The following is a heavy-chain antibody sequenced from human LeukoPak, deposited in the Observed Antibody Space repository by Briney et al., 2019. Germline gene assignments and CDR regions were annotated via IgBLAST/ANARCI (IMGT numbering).Heavy chain of an antibody. D-gene: IGHD3-10*01. CDR1: GGSISSGDYY. V-gene: IGHV4-30-4*08. CDR2: IYYSGST. CDR3: ARGYYGSATAAPTN. Sequence: SETLSLTCTVSGGSISSGDYYWSWIRQPPGKGLEWIGYIYYSGSTNYNPSLKSRVTISVDTSKNQFSLKLSSVTAADTAVYYCARGYYGSATAAPTNWGQGTLVTVSS. J-gene: IGHJ4*02.